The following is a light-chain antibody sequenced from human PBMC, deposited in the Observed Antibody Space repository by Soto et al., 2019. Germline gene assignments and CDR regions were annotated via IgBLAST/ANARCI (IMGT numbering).Light chain of an antibody. V-gene: IGKV1-8*01. CDR1: QGISSY. CDR2: DAS. Sequence: AIRMTQSPSSFSASTGDRVTITCRASQGISSYLGWYQQKPGKAPNLLIYDASTLHSGVPSRFSGGGSGTDFTLTISSLQPEDFATYYCQQVNVYPSTFGGGTKVEIK. CDR3: QQVNVYPST. J-gene: IGKJ4*01.